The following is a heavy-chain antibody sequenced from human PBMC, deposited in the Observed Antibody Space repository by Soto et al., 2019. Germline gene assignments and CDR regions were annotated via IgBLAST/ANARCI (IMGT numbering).Heavy chain of an antibody. Sequence: EVQLLESGGGLAQPGGSLRLSCAASGFTFSNYAMSWVRQAPGKGLERVSRISGSGGGKYYGDSVKGRFTISRDNSKNTVYMDMNSLRAEDTAVYYCVKESSGGAVDHFDYWGQGALVTVSS. D-gene: IGHD1-26*01. J-gene: IGHJ4*02. V-gene: IGHV3-23*01. CDR1: GFTFSNYA. CDR2: ISGSGGGK. CDR3: VKESSGGAVDHFDY.